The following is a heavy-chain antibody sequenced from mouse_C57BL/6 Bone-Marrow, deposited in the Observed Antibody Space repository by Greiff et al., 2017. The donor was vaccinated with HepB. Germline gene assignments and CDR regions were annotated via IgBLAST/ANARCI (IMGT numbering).Heavy chain of an antibody. Sequence: LVESGAELVRPGASVTLSCKASGYTFTDYEMHWVKQTPVHGLEWIGAIDPETGGTAYNQKFKGKAILTADKSSSTAYMELRSLTSEDSAVYYCTRTPFTTVDYWGQGTTLTVSS. D-gene: IGHD1-1*01. J-gene: IGHJ2*01. CDR2: IDPETGGT. CDR1: GYTFTDYE. V-gene: IGHV1-15*01. CDR3: TRTPFTTVDY.